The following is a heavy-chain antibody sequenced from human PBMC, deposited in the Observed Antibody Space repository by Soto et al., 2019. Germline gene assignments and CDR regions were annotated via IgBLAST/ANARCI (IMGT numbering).Heavy chain of an antibody. Sequence: QVQLVQSGAEVKNPGASVKVSCKASGYSFTRYGIGWARQAPGQGLEWMGWINAYNGNTNYAQNLQGRLTLTPDTSTTTAYMELRRLRSNDTAIYYCAMVDVYVTPSPQDVWGQGTTVTVSS. V-gene: IGHV1-18*01. CDR2: INAYNGNT. CDR3: AMVDVYVTPSPQDV. D-gene: IGHD3-16*01. J-gene: IGHJ6*02. CDR1: GYSFTRYG.